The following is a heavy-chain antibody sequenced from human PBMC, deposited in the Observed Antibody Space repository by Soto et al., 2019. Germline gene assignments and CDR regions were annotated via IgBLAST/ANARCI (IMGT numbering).Heavy chain of an antibody. Sequence: HPGGSLRLSCAASGFTFSNFEMHWVRQAPGEGLDWVAYISVSGDTIYYADSVKGRFTISRDNAKDSLYLQMNSLRAEDTAVYYCARGPSKTRITIFGVDIIPFDYWGQGTLVTVSS. CDR1: GFTFSNFE. V-gene: IGHV3-48*03. J-gene: IGHJ4*02. D-gene: IGHD3-3*01. CDR3: ARGPSKTRITIFGVDIIPFDY. CDR2: ISVSGDTI.